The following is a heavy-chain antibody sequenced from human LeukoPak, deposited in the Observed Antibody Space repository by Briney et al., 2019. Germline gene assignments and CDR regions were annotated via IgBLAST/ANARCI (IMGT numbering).Heavy chain of an antibody. CDR3: AGGSRRDGYDY. V-gene: IGHV3-53*04. CDR1: RFTFSGYA. Sequence: GGSLRLSCAASRFTFSGYAMYWVRQAPGKGLEWVSVIYDNGDAYSADSVKGRFTISRHNSKNTLYLQMNSLRPEDTAVYYCAGGSRRDGYDYWGQGTLVTVSS. CDR2: IYDNGDA. D-gene: IGHD5-24*01. J-gene: IGHJ4*02.